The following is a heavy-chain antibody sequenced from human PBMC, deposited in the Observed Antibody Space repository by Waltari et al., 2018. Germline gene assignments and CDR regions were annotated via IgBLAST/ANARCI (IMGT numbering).Heavy chain of an antibody. CDR2: IKQDGSEK. CDR1: GFTFSSYW. V-gene: IGHV3-7*01. J-gene: IGHJ4*02. D-gene: IGHD1-1*01. CDR3: AREGVQLEIDY. Sequence: EVQLVESGGGLVQPGGSLRLSCAASGFTFSSYWMSWVRQAPGKGLEWVANIKQDGSEKYYVDSVKGRCTISRDNAKNSLYLQMNSLRAEDTAVYYCAREGVQLEIDYWGQGTLVTVSS.